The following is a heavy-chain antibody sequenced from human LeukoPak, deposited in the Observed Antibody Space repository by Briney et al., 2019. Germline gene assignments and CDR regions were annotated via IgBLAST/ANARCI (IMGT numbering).Heavy chain of an antibody. Sequence: GGSLRLSCVAFGFTFSIYTMSWVRQAPGKGLEWVSSITSSSSSMYSADSVKGRLTISRDNAKNSLYLQMNSLRAEDTAVYYCARAGGSTVSHSDYWGQGTLVTVSS. CDR1: GFTFSIYT. D-gene: IGHD4-17*01. CDR3: ARAGGSTVSHSDY. J-gene: IGHJ4*02. CDR2: ITSSSSSM. V-gene: IGHV3-21*01.